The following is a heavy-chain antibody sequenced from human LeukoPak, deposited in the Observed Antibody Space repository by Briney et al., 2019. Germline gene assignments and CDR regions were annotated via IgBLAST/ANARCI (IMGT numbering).Heavy chain of an antibody. Sequence: PSETLSLTCTVSGGSISSSSYYWGWIRQPPGKGLEWIGSIYYSGSTYYNPSLKSRVTISVDTSKNQFSLKLSSVTAADTAVYYCARRVITMVRGVINPPFDYWGQGTLVTVSS. CDR1: GGSISSSSYY. J-gene: IGHJ4*02. V-gene: IGHV4-39*01. D-gene: IGHD3-10*01. CDR2: IYYSGST. CDR3: ARRVITMVRGVINPPFDY.